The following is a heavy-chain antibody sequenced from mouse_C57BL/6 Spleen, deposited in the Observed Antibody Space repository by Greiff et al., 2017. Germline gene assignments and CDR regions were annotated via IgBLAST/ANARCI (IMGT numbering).Heavy chain of an antibody. CDR2: IDPSDSET. CDR3: ARYGSSYYYAMDD. CDR1: GYTFTSYW. V-gene: IGHV1-52*01. J-gene: IGHJ4*01. D-gene: IGHD1-1*01. Sequence: VQLQQPGAELVRPGSSVKLSCKASGYTFTSYWMHWVKQRPIQGLEWIGNIDPSDSETHYNQKFKDKATLTVDKSSSTAYMQLSSLTAEDSAVYYCARYGSSYYYAMDDWGQGTSVTVSS.